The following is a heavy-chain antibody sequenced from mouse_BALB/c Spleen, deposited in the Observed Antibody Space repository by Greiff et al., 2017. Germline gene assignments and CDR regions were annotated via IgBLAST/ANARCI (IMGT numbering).Heavy chain of an antibody. Sequence: QVQLKESGAELMKPGASVKISCKATGYTFSSYWIEWVKQRPGHGLEWIGEILPGSGSTNCNEKFKGKATFTADTSSNTAYMQLSSLTSEDSAVYYCARLPSYKYGSGYWGQGTTLTVSS. J-gene: IGHJ2*01. CDR3: ARLPSYKYGSGY. V-gene: IGHV1-9*01. CDR1: GYTFSSYW. D-gene: IGHD1-1*01. CDR2: ILPGSGST.